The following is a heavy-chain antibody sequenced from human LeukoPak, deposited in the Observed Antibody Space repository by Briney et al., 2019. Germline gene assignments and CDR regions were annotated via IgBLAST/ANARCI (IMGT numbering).Heavy chain of an antibody. CDR3: AKSLDWLPNY. Sequence: GGSLRLSCAASGFTVSSNYMSWVRQAPGKGLEWVSVISSGGTTYYADSVKGRFTISRDNSRNTLYLQMNSLRAEDTALYYCAKSLDWLPNYWGQGTLVTVSS. CDR2: ISSGGTT. CDR1: GFTVSSNY. D-gene: IGHD3-9*01. V-gene: IGHV3-53*01. J-gene: IGHJ4*02.